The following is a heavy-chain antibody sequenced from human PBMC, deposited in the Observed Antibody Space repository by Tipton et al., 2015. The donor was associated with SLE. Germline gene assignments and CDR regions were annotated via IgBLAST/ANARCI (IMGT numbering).Heavy chain of an antibody. V-gene: IGHV4-59*04. CDR3: AAMYGDARTNWFDA. Sequence: TLSLTCTVSRGSISGYYWSWVRQPPGKGLEWIGYIYYTWRTDYNPSLKSRVTMSLDTSKNQFALDLRSVTAADTAVYYCAAMYGDARTNWFDAWGQGTLVTVSS. D-gene: IGHD4-17*01. CDR1: RGSISGYY. J-gene: IGHJ5*02. CDR2: IYYTWRT.